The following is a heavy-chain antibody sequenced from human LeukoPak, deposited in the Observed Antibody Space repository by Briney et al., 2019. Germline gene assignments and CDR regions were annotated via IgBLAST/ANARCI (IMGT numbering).Heavy chain of an antibody. V-gene: IGHV1-46*01. D-gene: IGHD6-13*01. J-gene: IGHJ4*02. CDR3: AISVVGIAAAGIFDY. CDR1: GYTFTSYY. Sequence: ASVKVSCKASGYTFTSYYMHWVRQAPGQGLEWMGIINPSGGSTSYAQKFQGRVTMTRDTSTSTVYMELSSLRSDDTAVYYCAISVVGIAAAGIFDYWGQGTLVTVSS. CDR2: INPSGGST.